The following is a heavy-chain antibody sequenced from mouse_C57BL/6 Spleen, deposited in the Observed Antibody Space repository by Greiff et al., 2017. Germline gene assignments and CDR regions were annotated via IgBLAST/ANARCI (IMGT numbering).Heavy chain of an antibody. CDR3: ARGEFITTVVFDY. CDR1: GYTFTSYW. J-gene: IGHJ2*01. D-gene: IGHD1-1*01. CDR2: IYPGSGST. Sequence: QVQLQQPGAELVKPGASVKMSCKASGYTFTSYWITWVKQRPGQGLEWIGDIYPGSGSTNYNEKFKSKATLTVDTSSSTAYMQLSSLTSEDSAVYYCARGEFITTVVFDYWGQGTTLTVSS. V-gene: IGHV1-55*01.